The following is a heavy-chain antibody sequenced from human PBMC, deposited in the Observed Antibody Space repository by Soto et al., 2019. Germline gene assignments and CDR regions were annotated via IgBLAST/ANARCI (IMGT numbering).Heavy chain of an antibody. CDR3: ARGRGYSYGVDEYYFDY. Sequence: TSETLSLTCAVSGGSISSGGYSWSWIRQPPGKGLEWIGYIYHSGSTYYNPSLKSRVTISVDRSKNQFSLKLSSVTAADTAVYYCARGRGYSYGVDEYYFDYWGQGTLVTVS. CDR1: GGSISSGGYS. V-gene: IGHV4-30-2*01. D-gene: IGHD5-18*01. J-gene: IGHJ4*02. CDR2: IYHSGST.